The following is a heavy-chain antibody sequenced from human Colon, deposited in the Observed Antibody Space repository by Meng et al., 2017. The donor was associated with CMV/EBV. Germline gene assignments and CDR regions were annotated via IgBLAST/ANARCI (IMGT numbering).Heavy chain of an antibody. Sequence: ASVKVSCKASGYTFTGYYMHWVRQAPGQGLEWMGWINPNSGGTNYAQKFQGRVTMTRDTSISTAYMELSRLRFDDTAVYYCAAYYDFWSGYYTDRHFDYWGQGTLVTVSS. CDR1: GYTFTGYY. CDR3: AAYYDFWSGYYTDRHFDY. J-gene: IGHJ4*02. CDR2: INPNSGGT. V-gene: IGHV1-2*02. D-gene: IGHD3-3*01.